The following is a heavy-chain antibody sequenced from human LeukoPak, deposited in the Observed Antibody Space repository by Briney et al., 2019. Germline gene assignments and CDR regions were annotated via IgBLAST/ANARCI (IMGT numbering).Heavy chain of an antibody. CDR2: ISAYNGNT. V-gene: IGHV1-18*01. CDR3: ARDLAYYDFWSGLPYFDY. D-gene: IGHD3-3*01. J-gene: IGHJ4*02. Sequence: ASVKVSCKASGYTFTSYGISWVRQAPGQGLEWMGWISAYNGNTNYAQKLQGRVTMTTDTSTSTAYMELRSLRSDDTAVYYCARDLAYYDFWSGLPYFDYWSQGTLVTVSS. CDR1: GYTFTSYG.